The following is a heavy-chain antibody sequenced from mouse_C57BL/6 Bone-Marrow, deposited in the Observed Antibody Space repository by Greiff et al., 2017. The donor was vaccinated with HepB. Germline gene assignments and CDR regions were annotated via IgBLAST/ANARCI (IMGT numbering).Heavy chain of an antibody. D-gene: IGHD1-1*01. Sequence: EVKLMESGGGLVQPGGFTFTDYYMSWVRQPPGKALEWLGFIRNKANGYTTEYSASVKGRFTISRDNSQSILYLQMNALRAEDSATYYCARFTYGSSYDWYFDVWGTGTTVTVSS. V-gene: IGHV7-3*01. J-gene: IGHJ1*03. CDR2: IRNKANGYTT. CDR1: FTFTDYY. CDR3: ARFTYGSSYDWYFDV.